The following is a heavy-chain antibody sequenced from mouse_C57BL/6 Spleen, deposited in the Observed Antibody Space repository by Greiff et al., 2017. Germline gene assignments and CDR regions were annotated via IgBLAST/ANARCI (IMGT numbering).Heavy chain of an antibody. J-gene: IGHJ3*01. Sequence: QVTLKVSGPGILQSSQTLSLTCSFSGFSLSTSGMGVSWIRQPSGKGLEWLAHTYWDDDKRYNPSLKSRLTISKDTSRNQVFLKITSVDTADTATYYCARSATAQATGFAYWGQGTLVTVSA. CDR1: GFSLSTSGMG. CDR2: TYWDDDK. D-gene: IGHD3-2*02. CDR3: ARSATAQATGFAY. V-gene: IGHV8-12*01.